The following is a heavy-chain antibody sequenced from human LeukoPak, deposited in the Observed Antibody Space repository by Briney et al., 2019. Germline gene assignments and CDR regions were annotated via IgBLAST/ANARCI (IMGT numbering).Heavy chain of an antibody. CDR3: ARGGVAVATLKTIDY. V-gene: IGHV1-46*01. J-gene: IGHJ4*02. CDR1: GCTFTNYY. D-gene: IGHD6-19*01. Sequence: ASVKVSCKASGCTFTNYYMYGVRPAPGQGLEWMGIINPSGGSTSYAQKFQGRVTMTRDRSTTTVYMELSTPKTEDRAVYSGARGGVAVATLKTIDYWGQGTLVTVSS. CDR2: INPSGGST.